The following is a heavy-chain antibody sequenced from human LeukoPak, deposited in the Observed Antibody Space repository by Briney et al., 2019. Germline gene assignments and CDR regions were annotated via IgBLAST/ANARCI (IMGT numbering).Heavy chain of an antibody. Sequence: ASVKVSCKASGYTFTSYYMHWVRQAPGQGLEWMGIINPSGGSTSYAQKFQGRVTITTDESTSTAYMELSSLRSEDTAVYYCARVPLVGATWFDYWGQGTLVTVSS. CDR2: INPSGGST. CDR1: GYTFTSYY. J-gene: IGHJ4*02. V-gene: IGHV1-46*01. D-gene: IGHD1-26*01. CDR3: ARVPLVGATWFDY.